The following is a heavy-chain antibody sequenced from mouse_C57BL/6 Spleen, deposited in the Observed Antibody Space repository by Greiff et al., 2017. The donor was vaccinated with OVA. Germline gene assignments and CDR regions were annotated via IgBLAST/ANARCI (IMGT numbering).Heavy chain of an antibody. CDR3: ARFWDGYAMDY. CDR2: INPGSGGT. V-gene: IGHV1-54*01. CDR1: GYAFTNYL. D-gene: IGHD4-1*01. Sequence: QVQLQQSGAELVRPGTSVKVSCKASGYAFTNYLLEWVKQRPGQGLEWIGVINPGSGGTNYNEKFKGKATLTADKSSSTAYMPLSSLTSEDSAVYFCARFWDGYAMDYWGQGTSVTVSS. J-gene: IGHJ4*01.